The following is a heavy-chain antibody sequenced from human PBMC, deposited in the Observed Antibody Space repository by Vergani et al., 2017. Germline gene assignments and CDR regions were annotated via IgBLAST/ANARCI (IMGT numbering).Heavy chain of an antibody. Sequence: QVQLVESGGGVVQPGRSLRLSCAASRFIFSSYAMHWVRQAPGKGLEWLAYIGKDGINTRYRDAVKGRFTVSRDNSKDILYLQMDSLRSEDTALYYCAKYLRDSTDGLPDSWGPGTLVIVSS. CDR1: RFIFSSYA. D-gene: IGHD2-21*02. J-gene: IGHJ4*02. V-gene: IGHV3-30*04. CDR2: IGKDGINT. CDR3: AKYLRDSTDGLPDS.